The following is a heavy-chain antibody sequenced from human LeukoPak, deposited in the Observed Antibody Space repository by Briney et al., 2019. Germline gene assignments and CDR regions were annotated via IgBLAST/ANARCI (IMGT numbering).Heavy chain of an antibody. CDR3: ARGYYYGSGSYSWFDP. D-gene: IGHD3-10*01. CDR2: INHSGST. Sequence: TSETLSPTCAVYGGSFSGYYWSWIRQPPGKGLEWIGEINHSGSTNYNPSLKSRVTISVDTSKNQFSLKLSSVTAADTAVYYCARGYYYGSGSYSWFDPWGQGTLVTVSS. V-gene: IGHV4-34*01. J-gene: IGHJ5*02. CDR1: GGSFSGYY.